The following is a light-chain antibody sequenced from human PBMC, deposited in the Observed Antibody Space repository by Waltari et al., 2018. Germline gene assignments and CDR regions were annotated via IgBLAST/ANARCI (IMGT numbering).Light chain of an antibody. Sequence: SYELTQTPSVSVSPGQTARITCSGHELPRKYAYWFQQKSGQAPRLVIYEDTKRPSGIPERFSGSRSGTVATVTITGAQVDDEADYYCYSSDSTGLRVFGGGTTVVVL. J-gene: IGLJ1*01. CDR1: ELPRKY. V-gene: IGLV3-10*01. CDR3: YSSDSTGLRV. CDR2: EDT.